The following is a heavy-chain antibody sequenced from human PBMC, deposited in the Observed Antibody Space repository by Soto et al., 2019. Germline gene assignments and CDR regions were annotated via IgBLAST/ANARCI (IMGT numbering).Heavy chain of an antibody. D-gene: IGHD3-10*01. J-gene: IGHJ6*02. CDR1: GGTFSSYA. CDR2: IIPIFGTA. V-gene: IGHV1-69*13. CDR3: AREAITXVRGVPHYYYGMDV. Sequence: GASVKVSCKASGGTFSSYAISWVRQAPGQGLEWMGGIIPIFGTANYAQKFQGRVTITADESTSTAYMELSSLRSEDTAVYYCAREAITXVRGVPHYYYGMDVWGQGTTVTVSS.